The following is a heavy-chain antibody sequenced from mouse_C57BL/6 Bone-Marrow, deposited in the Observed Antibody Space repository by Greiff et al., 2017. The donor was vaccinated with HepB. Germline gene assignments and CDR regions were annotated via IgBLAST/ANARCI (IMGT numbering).Heavy chain of an antibody. CDR3: ARYTLITTVVAYWYFDV. Sequence: QVQLQQSGAELARPGASVKLSCKASGYTFTSYGISWVKQRTGQGLEWIGEIYPRSGNTYYNEKFKGKATLTADKSSSTAYMELRSLTSEDSAVYCCARYTLITTVVAYWYFDVWGTGTTVTVAS. CDR2: IYPRSGNT. J-gene: IGHJ1*03. V-gene: IGHV1-81*01. CDR1: GYTFTSYG. D-gene: IGHD1-1*01.